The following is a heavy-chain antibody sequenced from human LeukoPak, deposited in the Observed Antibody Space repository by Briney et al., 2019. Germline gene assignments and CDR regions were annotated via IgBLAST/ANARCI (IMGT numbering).Heavy chain of an antibody. J-gene: IGHJ4*02. Sequence: GGSLRLSCAASGFTFSDYYMSWIRQAPGQGLEWVAYISHSSGFTNYADSVKGRFAISRDNAKNSLYLQMDSLRAEDMAIYYCAKLFKAYSSSWIDYWGQGNLVTVSS. D-gene: IGHD6-13*01. CDR3: AKLFKAYSSSWIDY. CDR2: ISHSSGFT. V-gene: IGHV3-11*03. CDR1: GFTFSDYY.